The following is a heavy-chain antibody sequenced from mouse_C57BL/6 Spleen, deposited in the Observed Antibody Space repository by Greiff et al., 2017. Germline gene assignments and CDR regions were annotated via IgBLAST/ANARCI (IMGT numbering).Heavy chain of an antibody. J-gene: IGHJ3*01. CDR1: GYTFTDYE. CDR3: TRSYDYDGFAY. CDR2: IDPETGGN. Sequence: QVQLQQSGAELVRPGASVTLSCKASGYTFTDYEMHWVKQTPVHGLEWIGAIDPETGGNAYNQKFKGKAILTADKSSSTAYMELRSLTSEDSAVYYCTRSYDYDGFAYWGQGTLVTVSA. D-gene: IGHD2-4*01. V-gene: IGHV1-15*01.